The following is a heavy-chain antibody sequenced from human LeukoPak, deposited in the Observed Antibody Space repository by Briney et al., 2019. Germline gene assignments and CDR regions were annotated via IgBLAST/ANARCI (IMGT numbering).Heavy chain of an antibody. CDR3: ASDDYGDS. J-gene: IGHJ4*02. CDR1: GGSISSYY. V-gene: IGHV4-34*01. Sequence: SETLSLTCTVSGGSISSYYWSWIRQPPGKGLEWIGEINHSGSTNYNPSLKSRVTISVDTSKNQFSLKLSSVTAADTAVYYCASDDYGDSWGQGTLVTVSS. CDR2: INHSGST.